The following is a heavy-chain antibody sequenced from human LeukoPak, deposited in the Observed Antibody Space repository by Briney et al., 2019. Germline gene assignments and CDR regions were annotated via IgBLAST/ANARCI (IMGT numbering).Heavy chain of an antibody. Sequence: GGSLRLSCAASGFTFSSYAMSWVRQAPGKWLEWVAAISGSGGSTYYADSVKGRFTISRDNSKNTLYLQMNSLRAEDTAVYYCAKDRERYCSGGSCYPFDYWGQGTLVTVSS. D-gene: IGHD2-15*01. CDR2: ISGSGGST. CDR1: GFTFSSYA. J-gene: IGHJ4*02. V-gene: IGHV3-23*01. CDR3: AKDRERYCSGGSCYPFDY.